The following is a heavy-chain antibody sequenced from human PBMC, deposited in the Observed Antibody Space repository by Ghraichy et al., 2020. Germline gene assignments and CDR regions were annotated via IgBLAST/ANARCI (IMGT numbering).Heavy chain of an antibody. V-gene: IGHV4-61*08. CDR2: VSSSGVA. Sequence: SETLSLTCSVSGDSVSSGGHYWSWVRQPPGKRLEYIGHVSSSGVANYNPSLKSRVTMSIDTSEIQFSLKLISVTAADAAVYYCARGRISCDSGNCFLSWFDHWGQGTLVSVSS. CDR1: GDSVSSGGHY. J-gene: IGHJ5*02. CDR3: ARGRISCDSGNCFLSWFDH. D-gene: IGHD6-13*01.